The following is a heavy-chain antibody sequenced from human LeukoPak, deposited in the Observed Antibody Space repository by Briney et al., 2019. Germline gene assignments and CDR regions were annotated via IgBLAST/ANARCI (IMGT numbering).Heavy chain of an antibody. J-gene: IGHJ3*02. CDR3: ARDRPQRITIFGVVHIGHDAFDI. V-gene: IGHV1-69*13. D-gene: IGHD3-3*01. CDR2: LTPLFGTA. Sequence: ASVKVSCKASGGTFSSYAISWVRQAPGQGLEWMGGLTPLFGTANYAQKFQGRVTITADESTSTAYMELSSLRSEDTAVYYCARDRPQRITIFGVVHIGHDAFDIWGQGTMVTVSS. CDR1: GGTFSSYA.